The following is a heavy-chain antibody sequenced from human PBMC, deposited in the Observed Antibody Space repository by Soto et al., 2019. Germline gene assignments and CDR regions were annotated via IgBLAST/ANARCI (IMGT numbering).Heavy chain of an antibody. CDR2: IYYSGST. J-gene: IGHJ2*01. V-gene: IGHV4-30-4*01. D-gene: IGHD3-22*01. CDR1: GGSISSGDYY. CDR3: ARDQGLLPYWYFDL. Sequence: TXSLTCTLSGGSISSGDYYWSWIRQPPGKGLEWIGYIYYSGSTYYNPSLKSRVTISVDTSKNQFSLKLSSVTAADTAVYYCARDQGLLPYWYFDLWGRGTLVTVYS.